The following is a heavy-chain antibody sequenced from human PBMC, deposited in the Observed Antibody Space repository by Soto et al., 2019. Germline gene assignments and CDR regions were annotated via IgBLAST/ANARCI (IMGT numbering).Heavy chain of an antibody. D-gene: IGHD1-1*01. V-gene: IGHV1-18*01. CDR2: ISAHNGNT. Sequence: QVHLVQSGAEVKKPGASVKVSCKGSGYAFTTYGITWVRQAPGQGLEWMGWISAHNGNTNYAQKLQGRVTVTRDTSTSAAYMELRSLRSDDTAVYYCARGRYGDYWGQRALVTVSS. CDR1: GYAFTTYG. CDR3: ARGRYGDY. J-gene: IGHJ4*02.